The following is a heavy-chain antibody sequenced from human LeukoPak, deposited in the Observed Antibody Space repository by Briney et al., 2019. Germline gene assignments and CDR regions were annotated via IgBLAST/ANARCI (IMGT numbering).Heavy chain of an antibody. V-gene: IGHV3-30*04. Sequence: GGSLRLSCVASGVSFSGYAIHWVRQAPGKGLEWVALISYDGGRKDYADSVKGRFTIDRDNSKNTVYLQMNSLRPDDTATYFCARQEARNYYYEGLDYWGQGNLVTVSS. J-gene: IGHJ4*02. CDR2: ISYDGGRK. CDR3: ARQEARNYYYEGLDY. D-gene: IGHD3-22*01. CDR1: GVSFSGYA.